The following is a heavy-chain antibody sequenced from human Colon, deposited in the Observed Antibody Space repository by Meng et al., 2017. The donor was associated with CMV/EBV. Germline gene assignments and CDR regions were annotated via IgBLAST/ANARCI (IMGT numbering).Heavy chain of an antibody. CDR3: ARFDFWSGYPLDY. CDR2: IYYSGT. D-gene: IGHD3-3*01. Sequence: SETLSLTCTVSGDSINSYYWNWIRQPPGKGLEWIGYIYYSGTNYKPSLKSRVTISVDTSNNHFSLKLSSVTAADTAVYYCARFDFWSGYPLDYWGQGMLVTVSS. CDR1: GDSINSYY. V-gene: IGHV4-59*01. J-gene: IGHJ4*02.